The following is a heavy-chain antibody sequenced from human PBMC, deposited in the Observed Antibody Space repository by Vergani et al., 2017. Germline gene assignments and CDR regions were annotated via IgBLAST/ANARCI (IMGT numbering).Heavy chain of an antibody. J-gene: IGHJ3*02. Sequence: QVTLKESGPVLVKPTETLTLTCTVSGFSLSNARMGVSWIRQPPGKALEWLAHIFSNDEKSYSTSLKSRLTISKDTSKSQVVLTMTNMDPVDTATYYCARIEDTDYYDSSGYYYGWNHAFDIWGQGTMVTVSS. CDR3: ARIEDTDYYDSSGYYYGWNHAFDI. CDR1: GFSLSNARMG. D-gene: IGHD3-22*01. CDR2: IFSNDEK. V-gene: IGHV2-26*01.